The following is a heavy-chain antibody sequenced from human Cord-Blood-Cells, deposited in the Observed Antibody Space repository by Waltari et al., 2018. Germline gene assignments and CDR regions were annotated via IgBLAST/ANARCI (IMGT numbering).Heavy chain of an antibody. V-gene: IGHV1-2*04. CDR2: SNPNSGGT. D-gene: IGHD6-13*01. CDR3: ARTIAAAGTGTLNFDY. J-gene: IGHJ4*02. Sequence: QVQLVQSGAEVKKPGASVKVSCKASGYPFTGYYMHWVRQAAGQGLEWMGGSNPNSGGTNYEQKFQGWVTMTRDTSISTAYMELSRLRSDDTAVYYCARTIAAAGTGTLNFDYWGQGTLVTVSS. CDR1: GYPFTGYY.